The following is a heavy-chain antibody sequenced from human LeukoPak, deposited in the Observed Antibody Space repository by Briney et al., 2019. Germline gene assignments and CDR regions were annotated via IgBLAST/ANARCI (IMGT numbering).Heavy chain of an antibody. D-gene: IGHD6-13*01. J-gene: IGHJ4*02. CDR2: IYYSGST. CDR1: GGSISSYY. Sequence: SETLSLTCTVSGGSISSYYWSWIRQPPGKGLEWIGYIYYSGSTNYNPSLKSRVTISVDTSKNQFSLKLGSVTAADTAVYYCARQIAAAAAPFDYWGQGTLVTVSS. CDR3: ARQIAAAAAPFDY. V-gene: IGHV4-59*08.